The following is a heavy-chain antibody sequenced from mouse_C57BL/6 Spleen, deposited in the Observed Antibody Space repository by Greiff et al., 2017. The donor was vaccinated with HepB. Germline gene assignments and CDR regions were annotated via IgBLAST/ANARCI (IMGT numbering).Heavy chain of an antibody. CDR1: GYTFTDYY. CDR2: INPNNGGT. V-gene: IGHV1-26*01. D-gene: IGHD2-5*01. Sequence: EVQLQQSGPELVKPGASVKISCKASGYTFTDYYMNWVKQSHGKSLEWIGDINPNNGGTSYNQKFKGKATLTVDKSSSTAYMELRSLTSEDSAVYYCARSKTYYSNYGGFAYWGQGTLVTVSA. J-gene: IGHJ3*01. CDR3: ARSKTYYSNYGGFAY.